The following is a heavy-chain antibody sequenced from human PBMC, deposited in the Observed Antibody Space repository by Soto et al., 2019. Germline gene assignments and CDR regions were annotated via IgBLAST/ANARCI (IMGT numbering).Heavy chain of an antibody. CDR2: IYYSGST. V-gene: IGHV4-31*03. D-gene: IGHD3-22*01. Sequence: QVQLQESGPGLVKPSQTLSLTCTVSGGSISSGGYYWSWIRQHPGKGLEWIGYIYYSGSTYYNPSLKIRVTISVDTSKNQFSLKLSSVTAADTAVYYCARAYYDSSGYYPDNWFDPWGQGTLVTVSS. CDR1: GGSISSGGYY. CDR3: ARAYYDSSGYYPDNWFDP. J-gene: IGHJ5*02.